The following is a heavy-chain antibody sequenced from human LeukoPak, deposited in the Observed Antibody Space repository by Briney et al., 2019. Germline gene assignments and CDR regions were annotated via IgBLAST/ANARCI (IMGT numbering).Heavy chain of an antibody. D-gene: IGHD5-18*01. CDR2: VRDNGES. CDR1: GGSLNTYY. V-gene: IGHV4-59*08. CDR3: ARQPANTAAFDI. J-gene: IGHJ3*02. Sequence: SETLSLTCTVSGGSLNTYYWSWIRQPPGKGLEWIAYVRDNGESNYNPSLKSRVAISIDTANNQISLRLNFVTPSDTAIYYCARQPANTAAFDIWGLGTMVTVSS.